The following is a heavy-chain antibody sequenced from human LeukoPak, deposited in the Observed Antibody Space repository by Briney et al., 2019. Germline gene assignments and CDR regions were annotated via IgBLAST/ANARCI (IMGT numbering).Heavy chain of an antibody. Sequence: NPSETLSLTCTVSGGSISSGDYYWSWIRQPPGKGLEWIGYIYHSGSTYYNPSLKSRVTISVDRSKNQFSLKLSSVTAADTAVYYCARVDRYGSGSLSEYYFDYWGQGTLVTVSS. CDR1: GGSISSGDYY. D-gene: IGHD3-10*01. J-gene: IGHJ4*02. CDR3: ARVDRYGSGSLSEYYFDY. V-gene: IGHV4-30-2*01. CDR2: IYHSGST.